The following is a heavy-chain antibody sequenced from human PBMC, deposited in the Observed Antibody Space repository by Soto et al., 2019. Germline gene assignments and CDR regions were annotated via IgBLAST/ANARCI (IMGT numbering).Heavy chain of an antibody. CDR2: IYYSGST. D-gene: IGHD6-6*01. V-gene: IGHV4-31*03. Sequence: SETLSLTCTVSGGSISSGGYYWSWIRQHPGKGLEWIGYIYYSGSTYYNPSLKSRVTISVDTSKNQFSLHLSSVTAADTAVYYCARAGHSSSSEGANWFDPWGQGTLVTVSS. CDR3: ARAGHSSSSEGANWFDP. J-gene: IGHJ5*02. CDR1: GGSISSGGYY.